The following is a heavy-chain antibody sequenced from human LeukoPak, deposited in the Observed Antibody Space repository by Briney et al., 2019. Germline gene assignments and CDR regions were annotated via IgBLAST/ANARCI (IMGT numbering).Heavy chain of an antibody. CDR2: ISAYNGNT. CDR3: ARGGIGSYFNYLDY. CDR1: GYTFTSYG. D-gene: IGHD1-26*01. V-gene: IGHV1-18*01. Sequence: ASVKVSCKASGYTFTSYGISWVRQAPGQGLEWMGWISAYNGNTNYAQMRQGRVTMTPDPSTSTAYMELRSLRSDDTAVYYCARGGIGSYFNYLDYWGQGTLVTVSS. J-gene: IGHJ4*02.